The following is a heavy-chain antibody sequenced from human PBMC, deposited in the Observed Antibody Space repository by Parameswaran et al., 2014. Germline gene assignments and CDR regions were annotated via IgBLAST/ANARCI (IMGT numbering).Heavy chain of an antibody. CDR2: INHSGST. D-gene: IGHD3-16*01. CDR1: GGSFSGYY. V-gene: IGHV4-34*01. Sequence: GSLRLSCAVYGGSFSGYYWSWIRQPPGKGLEWIGEINHSGSTNYNPSLKSRVTISVDTSKNQFSLKLSSVTAADTAVYYCARMNELYVWAFDIWGQGTMVTVSS. J-gene: IGHJ3*02. CDR3: ARMNELYVWAFDI.